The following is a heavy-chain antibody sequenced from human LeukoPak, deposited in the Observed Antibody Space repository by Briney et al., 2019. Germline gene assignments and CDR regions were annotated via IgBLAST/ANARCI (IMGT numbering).Heavy chain of an antibody. CDR1: GGSISSYY. Sequence: SETLSLTCTVSGGSISSYYWSWIRQPPGKGLEWIGYIYYSGSTNYNPSLKSRVTISVDTSKNQFSLKLSSVTAAGTAVYYCARNHYYYGMDVWGQGTTVTVSS. CDR3: ARNHYYYGMDV. V-gene: IGHV4-59*08. CDR2: IYYSGST. J-gene: IGHJ6*02.